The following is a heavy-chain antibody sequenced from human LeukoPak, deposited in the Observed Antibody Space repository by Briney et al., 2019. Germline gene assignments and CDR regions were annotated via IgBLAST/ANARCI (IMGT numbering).Heavy chain of an antibody. Sequence: ETLSLTCTVSGGSISSSSYYWGWIRQPPGKGLEWVSVIYSGGSTYYADSVKGRFTISRDNSKNTLYLQMNSLRAEDTAVYYCARVIGASFDYWGQGTLVTISS. CDR3: ARVIGASFDY. CDR1: GGSISSSSYY. CDR2: IYSGGST. D-gene: IGHD5-12*01. V-gene: IGHV3-66*01. J-gene: IGHJ4*02.